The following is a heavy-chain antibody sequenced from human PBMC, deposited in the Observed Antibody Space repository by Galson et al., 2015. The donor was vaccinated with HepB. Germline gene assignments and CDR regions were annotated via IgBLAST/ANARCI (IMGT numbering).Heavy chain of an antibody. CDR2: VSYDGNTK. V-gene: IGHV3-30-3*01. J-gene: IGHJ3*01. CDR1: GFTFSTYA. CDR3: ASPPGDEGGAPDAFDF. Sequence: SLRLSCAASGFTFSTYAMHWVRQAPGKGLEWVALVSYDGNTKYYADSVKGRFTISRDNSKNTLYLQMSSLRAEDTALYYCASPPGDEGGAPDAFDFWGQGTMVTVSS. D-gene: IGHD3-16*01.